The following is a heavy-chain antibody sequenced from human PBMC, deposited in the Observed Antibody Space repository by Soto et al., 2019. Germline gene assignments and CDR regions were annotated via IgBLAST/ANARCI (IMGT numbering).Heavy chain of an antibody. CDR3: AHRRVRSGYDY. J-gene: IGHJ4*02. Sequence: QITLKESGPTLVKPTQTLTLTCTFSGFSLSTSGVAVGWIRQPPGKALEWLALIYWDDDKRYSPSLKTRLTITRDTSKNQVVLTMTNVDSVDTATYYCAHRRVRSGYDYWGQGTLVTVSS. CDR1: GFSLSTSGVA. CDR2: IYWDDDK. V-gene: IGHV2-5*02. D-gene: IGHD5-12*01.